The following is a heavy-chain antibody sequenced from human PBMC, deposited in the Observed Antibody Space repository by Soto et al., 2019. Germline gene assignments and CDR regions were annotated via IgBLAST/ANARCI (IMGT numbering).Heavy chain of an antibody. CDR1: GFTFSSYA. CDR2: ISGSGGST. V-gene: IGHV3-23*01. D-gene: IGHD3-10*01. CDR3: AKDPQPNYYGSGSCFDY. J-gene: IGHJ4*02. Sequence: GGSLRLSCAASGFTFSSYAMSWVRQAPGKGLEWVSAISGSGGSTYYADSVKGRFTISRDNSKNTLYLQMNSLRAEDTAVYYCAKDPQPNYYGSGSCFDYWGQGTLVTVSS.